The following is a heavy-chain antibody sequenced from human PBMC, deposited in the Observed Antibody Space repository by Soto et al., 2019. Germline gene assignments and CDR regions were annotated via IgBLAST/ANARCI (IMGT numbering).Heavy chain of an antibody. CDR3: ARAFYSTSWYFLFDF. Sequence: QVQLVQSGAEMKTPGASMKVSCKASGYTFIDHYIHWVRQAPGQGLEWLVMLNTSGGGASYAQKSQGRVTMPRDTSTRPGYMELSGLTSEDTAVYYCARAFYSTSWYFLFDFWGQGTLVTVSS. J-gene: IGHJ4*02. CDR2: LNTSGGGA. D-gene: IGHD6-13*01. V-gene: IGHV1-46*01. CDR1: GYTFIDHY.